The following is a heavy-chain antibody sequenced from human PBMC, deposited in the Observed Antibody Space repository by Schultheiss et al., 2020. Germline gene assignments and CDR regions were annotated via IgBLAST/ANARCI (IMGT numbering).Heavy chain of an antibody. CDR2: ISWNSGSI. CDR1: GFTFDDYA. Sequence: GGSLRLSCAASGFTFDDYAMHWVRQAPGKGLEWVSGISWNSGSIGYADSVKGRFTISRDNAKNSLYLQMNSLRAEDTALYYCAKDRREAVATYYFDYWGQGTLVTVSS. D-gene: IGHD6-19*01. CDR3: AKDRREAVATYYFDY. J-gene: IGHJ4*02. V-gene: IGHV3-9*01.